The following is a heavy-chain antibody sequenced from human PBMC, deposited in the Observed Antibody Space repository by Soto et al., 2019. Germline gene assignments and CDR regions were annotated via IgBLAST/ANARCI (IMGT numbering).Heavy chain of an antibody. D-gene: IGHD3-10*01. CDR1: GFTFTTYG. CDR2: IWYDGSNI. V-gene: IGHV3-33*01. CDR3: ARDETYYYGSGPV. Sequence: PGGSLRLSCAASGFTFTTYGMHWVRQAPGKGLEWVAVIWYDGSNIYYAASVKGRFIISRDTSKNTLYLQMNSLRAEDTALYYCARDETYYYGSGPVGGQGTLVTVSS. J-gene: IGHJ4*02.